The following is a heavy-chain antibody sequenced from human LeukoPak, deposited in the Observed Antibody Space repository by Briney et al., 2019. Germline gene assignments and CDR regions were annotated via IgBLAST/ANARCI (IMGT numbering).Heavy chain of an antibody. V-gene: IGHV3-23*01. CDR2: ISGSGGST. Sequence: PGGSLGLSCAASGFTFSSYAMSWVRQAPGKGLEWVSAISGSGGSTYYADSVKGRFTISRDNSKNTLYLQMNSLRAEDTAVYYCAKDCSGYYDILTGFSLWGQGTLVTVSS. D-gene: IGHD3-9*01. J-gene: IGHJ4*02. CDR3: AKDCSGYYDILTGFSL. CDR1: GFTFSSYA.